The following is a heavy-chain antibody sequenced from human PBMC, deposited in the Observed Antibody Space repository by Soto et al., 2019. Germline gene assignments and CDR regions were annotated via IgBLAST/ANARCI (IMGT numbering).Heavy chain of an antibody. Sequence: EVQLVEFGGGLVKPGGSLRLSCAASGFTFSDYGMNWVRQAPGKGLEWVSSTGESSGDIYYADSVKGRFTVSRHNAKNSLFLQLDSLRAEDTAVYYWARGDYYHYGLDVWGQGTTVTVSS. CDR3: ARGDYYHYGLDV. CDR1: GFTFSDYG. V-gene: IGHV3-21*06. J-gene: IGHJ6*02. CDR2: TGESSGDI.